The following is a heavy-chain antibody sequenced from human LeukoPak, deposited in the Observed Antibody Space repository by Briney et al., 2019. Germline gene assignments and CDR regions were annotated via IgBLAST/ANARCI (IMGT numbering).Heavy chain of an antibody. D-gene: IGHD4-23*01. CDR2: ISYSGST. Sequence: SETLSLTCTVSGGSISSYNWGWIRQPPGKGLEWIGSISYSGSTKYNPSLKSRITISVDTSKNHFSLKLNSVTAADTAIYYCARQRTVVTPEFFDYWGQGTLVIVSS. V-gene: IGHV4-39*01. J-gene: IGHJ4*02. CDR3: ARQRTVVTPEFFDY. CDR1: GGSISSYN.